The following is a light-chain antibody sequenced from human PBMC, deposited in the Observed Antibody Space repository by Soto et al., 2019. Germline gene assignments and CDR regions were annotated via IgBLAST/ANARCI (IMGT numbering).Light chain of an antibody. V-gene: IGKV3-11*01. CDR3: QQRSNWPPFT. J-gene: IGKJ3*01. CDR2: DVS. Sequence: EIVLTQSPGTLSLSPGERATLSCRASQSVDSSHLAWYQHRPGRAPRLLIYDVSNRATGIPARFSGSGSGTDFTLTISSLEPEDFAVYYCQQRSNWPPFTFGPGTKVDIK. CDR1: QSVDSSH.